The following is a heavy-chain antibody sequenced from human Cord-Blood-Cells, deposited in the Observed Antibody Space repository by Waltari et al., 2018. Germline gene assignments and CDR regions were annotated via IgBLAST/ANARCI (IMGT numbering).Heavy chain of an antibody. D-gene: IGHD4-17*01. Sequence: QVQLVQSGAEVNKPGASVKVSCKVSGYTLTEFSMHWVRQAPGHGLEWMGGFDPEEGETIYAQKFQGRVTMTEDTSTDTGYMELSSLRSEDTAVYYCATLAPDDYGGNSGPFFDYWGQGTLVTVSS. CDR3: ATLAPDDYGGNSGPFFDY. CDR1: GYTLTEFS. CDR2: FDPEEGET. V-gene: IGHV1-24*01. J-gene: IGHJ4*02.